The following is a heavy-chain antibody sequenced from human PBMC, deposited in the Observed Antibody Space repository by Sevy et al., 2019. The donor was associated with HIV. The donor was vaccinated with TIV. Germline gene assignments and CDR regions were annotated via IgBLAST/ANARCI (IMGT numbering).Heavy chain of an antibody. J-gene: IGHJ4*02. CDR2: IRSKAYGGTT. V-gene: IGHV3-49*03. Sequence: GGSLRLSCTASGFTFGDYAMSWFRQAPGKGLEWVGFIRSKAYGGTTEYAASVKGRFTISRDDSKSIDYLQMNSLKTEDTAVYYCTRDGPWDYGSGSLYYFDYWGQGTLVTVSS. CDR1: GFTFGDYA. D-gene: IGHD3-10*01. CDR3: TRDGPWDYGSGSLYYFDY.